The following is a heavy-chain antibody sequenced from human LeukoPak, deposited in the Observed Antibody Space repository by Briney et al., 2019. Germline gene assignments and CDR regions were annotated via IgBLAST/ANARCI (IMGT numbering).Heavy chain of an antibody. CDR1: GFTFSNYA. CDR3: AKLMYYSSSGSLNFDY. J-gene: IGHJ4*02. D-gene: IGHD3-10*01. Sequence: GSLRLSCAASGFTFSNYAMSWVRQAPGEGLEWVSHITHNAERVFYADSVKGRFTISRDNSKNTLYLQMDSLRAEDTAVYYCAKLMYYSSSGSLNFDYWGQGIPVTVSS. CDR2: ITHNAERV. V-gene: IGHV3-23*01.